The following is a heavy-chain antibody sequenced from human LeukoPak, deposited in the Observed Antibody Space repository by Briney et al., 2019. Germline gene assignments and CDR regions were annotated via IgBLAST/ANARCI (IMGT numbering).Heavy chain of an antibody. CDR3: AEETTHSDY. J-gene: IGHJ4*02. CDR1: GGSISSGGYS. CDR2: IYYSGST. D-gene: IGHD1-7*01. V-gene: IGHV4-30-2*03. Sequence: PSETLSLTCAVSGGSISSGGYSWSWIRQPPGKGLEWIGSIYYSGSTYYNPSLKSRVTISVDTSKNQFSLKLSSVTAADTAVYYCAEETTHSDYWGQGTLVTVSS.